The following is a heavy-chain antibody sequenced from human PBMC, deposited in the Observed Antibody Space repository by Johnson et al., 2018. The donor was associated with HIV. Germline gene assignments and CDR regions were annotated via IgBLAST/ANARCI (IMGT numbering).Heavy chain of an antibody. CDR1: GFTFSNAW. J-gene: IGHJ3*02. CDR2: IKSKTDGGTT. CDR3: TTDKQLWLTVDI. Sequence: VQLVESGGGLVKPGGSLRLSCAASGFTFSNAWLSWVRQAPGTGLEWVGRIKSKTDGGTTAYAAPVKGRFTISRDDSKNTLYLQMNSLKTEDTAVYYCTTDKQLWLTVDIWGQGTMVTVSS. V-gene: IGHV3-15*01. D-gene: IGHD5-18*01.